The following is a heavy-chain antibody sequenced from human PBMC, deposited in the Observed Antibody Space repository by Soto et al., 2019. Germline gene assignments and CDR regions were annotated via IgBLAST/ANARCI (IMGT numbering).Heavy chain of an antibody. CDR1: GFTFSNYV. V-gene: IGHV3-23*01. CDR2: MSGSGEHT. Sequence: PGGSLRLSCAASGFTFSNYVMGWVRQAPGKGLEWVSTMSGSGEHTAYADLVKGRFTISRDNSKNTLYLQMNSLRAEDTAAYYCAVRGSGSFDYWGQGALVTVPS. CDR3: AVRGSGSFDY. J-gene: IGHJ4*02. D-gene: IGHD6-25*01.